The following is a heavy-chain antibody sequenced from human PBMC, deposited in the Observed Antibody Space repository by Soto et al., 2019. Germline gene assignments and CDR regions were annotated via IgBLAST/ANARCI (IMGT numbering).Heavy chain of an antibody. D-gene: IGHD3-3*01. Sequence: SETLSLTCAVSGYSINSGYYWGWIRQSPGKGLEWIGSVFHSGTTYSTPSLKTRLTISVDTSKNQFSLDLNAVTAADTAVYYCVRDFGDLHDFWSGSDYWGQGIPVT. CDR3: VRDFGDLHDFWSGSDY. J-gene: IGHJ4*02. CDR1: GYSINSGYY. CDR2: VFHSGTT. V-gene: IGHV4-38-2*02.